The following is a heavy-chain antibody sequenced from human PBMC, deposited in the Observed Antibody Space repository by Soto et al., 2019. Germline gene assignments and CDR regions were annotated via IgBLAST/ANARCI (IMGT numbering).Heavy chain of an antibody. CDR3: ARQIYDSDNGPNFQYYFDS. D-gene: IGHD3-22*01. V-gene: IGHV5-10-1*01. CDR2: IDPSDSQT. Sequence: GESLKISCKGSGCSFAGYWITWVRQKPGKGLEWMGRIDPSDSQTYYSPSFRGHVTISATKSITTVFLQWSSLRASDTAMYYCARQIYDSDNGPNFQYYFDSWGQGTPVTVYS. CDR1: GCSFAGYW. J-gene: IGHJ4*02.